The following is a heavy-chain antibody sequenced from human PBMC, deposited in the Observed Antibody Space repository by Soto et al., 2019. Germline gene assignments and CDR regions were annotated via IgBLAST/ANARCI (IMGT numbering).Heavy chain of an antibody. Sequence: GGPLRLSCAASGFTFRNAWMSWVRQAPGKGLERVGRIKSKTDGGTTDYPAPAKGRFTISRDDSENMLYLQMNSLKTEDTAVYYCSTGYYDILTGYFNSPWGQGTMVTVSS. J-gene: IGHJ3*01. CDR1: GFTFRNAW. CDR3: STGYYDILTGYFNSP. V-gene: IGHV3-15*01. CDR2: IKSKTDGGTT. D-gene: IGHD3-9*01.